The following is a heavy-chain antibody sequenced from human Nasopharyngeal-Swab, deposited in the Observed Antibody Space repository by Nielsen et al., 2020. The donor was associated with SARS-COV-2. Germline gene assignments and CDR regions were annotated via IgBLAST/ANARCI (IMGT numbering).Heavy chain of an antibody. J-gene: IGHJ4*02. D-gene: IGHD4-17*01. V-gene: IGHV1-69*02. Sequence: HAHGQGLEWMGRIIPILGIANYAQKFQGRVTITADKSTSTAYMELSSLRSEDTAVYYCAATVTTGSYDFDYWGQGTLVTVSS. CDR2: IIPILGIA. CDR3: AATVTTGSYDFDY.